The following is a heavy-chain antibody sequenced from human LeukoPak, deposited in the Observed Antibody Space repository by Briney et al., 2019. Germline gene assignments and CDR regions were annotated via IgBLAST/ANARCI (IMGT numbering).Heavy chain of an antibody. J-gene: IGHJ4*02. CDR2: ISGSGGST. V-gene: IGHV3-23*01. CDR3: QYSSVPTPRVNFDY. CDR1: GFTFSSYA. D-gene: IGHD6-19*01. Sequence: GGSLRLSCAASGFTFSSYAMSWVRQAPGKGLEWVSAISGSGGSTYYADSVKGRFTISRDNSKNTLYLQMNSLRAEDTAVYYCQYSSVPTPRVNFDYWGQGTLVTVSS.